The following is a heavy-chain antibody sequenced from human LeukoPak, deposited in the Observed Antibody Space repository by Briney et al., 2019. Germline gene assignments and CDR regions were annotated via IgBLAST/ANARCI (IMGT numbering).Heavy chain of an antibody. V-gene: IGHV5-51*01. J-gene: IGHJ3*02. Sequence: GESLKISCKGSGYSFTSYLIGWVRQTPGKGVGWRGIIYPGDSDTRYSPSFQGQVTISADKSISTTYLQWSSLKASDTGMYYCARRHYEFWSGFQGNVFDIWGQGTMVTVSS. CDR1: GYSFTSYL. CDR3: ARRHYEFWSGFQGNVFDI. CDR2: IYPGDSDT. D-gene: IGHD3-3*01.